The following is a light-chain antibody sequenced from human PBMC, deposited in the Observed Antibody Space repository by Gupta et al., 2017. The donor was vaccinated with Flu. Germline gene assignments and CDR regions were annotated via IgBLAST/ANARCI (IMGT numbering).Light chain of an antibody. CDR2: EVG. CDR1: SSDIGGYNY. V-gene: IGLV2-14*01. Sequence: QSALTQPASVSGSPGQSITISCTGTSSDIGGYNYVSWYQQHPGKAPKLIIYEVGNRPSGVSDRFSGSKSANTASLTISGLQAEDEGDYYCSCTSDRGFNTLVFGGGTKLTVL. CDR3: SCTSDRGFNTLV. J-gene: IGLJ2*01.